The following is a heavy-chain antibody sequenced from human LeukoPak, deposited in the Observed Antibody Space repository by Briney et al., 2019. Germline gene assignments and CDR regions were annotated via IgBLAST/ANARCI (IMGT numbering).Heavy chain of an antibody. J-gene: IGHJ3*02. V-gene: IGHV3-21*01. Sequence: GGSLRLSCAASGFTFSSYSMNRVRQAPGKGLEWVSFISSSTSYISYADSVGGRFTISRENAKSSLWLQMNSLRAEDTAVYYCARATNGRFDIWGQGTMVTVSS. CDR2: ISSSTSYI. CDR3: ARATNGRFDI. D-gene: IGHD2-8*01. CDR1: GFTFSSYS.